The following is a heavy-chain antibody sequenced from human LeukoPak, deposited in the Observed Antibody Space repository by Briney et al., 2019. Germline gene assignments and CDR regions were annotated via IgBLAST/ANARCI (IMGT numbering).Heavy chain of an antibody. CDR2: INPNSGGT. D-gene: IGHD2-2*01. CDR1: GYTFTGYY. Sequence: ASVKVSCKASGYTFTGYYMHWVRQAPGQGLEWMGWINPNSGGTNYAQKFQGRVTMTRDTSISTAYMELSRLKSDDTAVYYCARTGRGTSLLALFDYWGQGTLVTVSS. J-gene: IGHJ4*02. CDR3: ARTGRGTSLLALFDY. V-gene: IGHV1-2*02.